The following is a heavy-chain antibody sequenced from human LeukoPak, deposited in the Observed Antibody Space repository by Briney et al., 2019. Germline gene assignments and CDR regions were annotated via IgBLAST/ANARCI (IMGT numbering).Heavy chain of an antibody. CDR2: ISGSGGST. D-gene: IGHD1-26*01. V-gene: IGHV3-23*01. Sequence: GGSLRLSCAASGFTFSSYAMSWVRQAPGKGLEWVSAISGSGGSTYYADSVKGRFTISRDNAKNSLYLQMNSLRAEDTAVYYCARDPYSGSYGDYYYYYMDVWGKGTTVTISS. CDR3: ARDPYSGSYGDYYYYYMDV. CDR1: GFTFSSYA. J-gene: IGHJ6*03.